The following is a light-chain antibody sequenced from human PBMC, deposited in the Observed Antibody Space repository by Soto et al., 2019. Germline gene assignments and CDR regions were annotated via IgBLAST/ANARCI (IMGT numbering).Light chain of an antibody. J-gene: IGKJ4*01. V-gene: IGKV3-11*01. Sequence: EIVLTQSPATLSLSPGERATLSCRASQSVSSYLAWYQQKHGQAPRLLIYDASNRATGIPARFSGSGSGTDFTLTISSLEPEDFAVYYCQQRSNWPPRFTFGGGTKVEIK. CDR3: QQRSNWPPRFT. CDR2: DAS. CDR1: QSVSSY.